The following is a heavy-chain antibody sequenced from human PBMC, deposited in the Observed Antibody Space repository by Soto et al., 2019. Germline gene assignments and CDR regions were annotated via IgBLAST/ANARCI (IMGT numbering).Heavy chain of an antibody. V-gene: IGHV3-64*01. D-gene: IGHD3-16*01. CDR3: AREFGGSYYYYYYMDV. CDR2: ISSNGGST. Sequence: GGSLRLSCAASGFTFSSYAMHWVRQAPGKGLEYVSAISSNGGSTYYANSVKGRFTISRDNSKNTLYLQMGSLRAEDMAVYYCAREFGGSYYYYYYMDVWGKGTKVTVSS. J-gene: IGHJ6*03. CDR1: GFTFSSYA.